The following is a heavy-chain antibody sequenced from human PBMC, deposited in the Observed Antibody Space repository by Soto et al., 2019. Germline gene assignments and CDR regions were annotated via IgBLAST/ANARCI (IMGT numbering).Heavy chain of an antibody. D-gene: IGHD6-19*01. CDR3: AIAVAGYNWFDP. J-gene: IGHJ5*02. CDR2: INPSGGST. Sequence: ASVKVSCKASGYTFTSXYMHWVRQAPGQGPEWMGIINPSGGSTSYAQKFQGRVTMTRDRSTSTVYMELSSLRSEDTAVYYCAIAVAGYNWFDPWGQGTLVTVSS. CDR1: GYTFTSXY. V-gene: IGHV1-46*03.